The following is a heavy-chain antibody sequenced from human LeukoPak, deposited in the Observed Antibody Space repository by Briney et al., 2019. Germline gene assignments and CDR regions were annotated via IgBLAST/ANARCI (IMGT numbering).Heavy chain of an antibody. Sequence: GASVKVSCKASGFTFTSSAMQWVRQARGQRLEWIGWIIVGSGDTNYAQKFQERVTITRDMSTSTAYMELSSLRSEDTAVYFCTADPYYDASGPPRWFDPWGQGTLVTVSS. D-gene: IGHD3-22*01. J-gene: IGHJ5*02. CDR3: TADPYYDASGPPRWFDP. V-gene: IGHV1-58*02. CDR1: GFTFTSSA. CDR2: IIVGSGDT.